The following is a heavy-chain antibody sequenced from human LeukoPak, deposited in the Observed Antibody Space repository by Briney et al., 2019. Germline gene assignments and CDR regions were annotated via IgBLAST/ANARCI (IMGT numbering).Heavy chain of an antibody. Sequence: SETLSLTCTVSGGSISSGGYYWSWIRQLPGKGLEWIGSIYYSGSTYYNPSLKSRVTISVDTSKNQFSLKLSSVTAADTAVYYCARGLDYFDGSGYVDYWGQGTLVAVSS. V-gene: IGHV4-31*03. J-gene: IGHJ4*02. CDR1: GGSISSGGYY. CDR3: ARGLDYFDGSGYVDY. D-gene: IGHD3-22*01. CDR2: IYYSGST.